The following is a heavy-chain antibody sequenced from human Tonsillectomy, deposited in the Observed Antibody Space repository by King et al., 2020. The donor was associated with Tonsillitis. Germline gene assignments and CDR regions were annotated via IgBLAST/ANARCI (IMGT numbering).Heavy chain of an antibody. Sequence: VQLVESGGGLVQPGRSVRLSCTGFGFTFGDYTTSCFLQGPGRGLEWLCCIRSKPYGGITEYAASVKGRFTISRDDSKSIAYLQMNSLKTEDTAVYYCSREDDFWSGYSNWGQGTLVTVSS. J-gene: IGHJ4*02. CDR3: SREDDFWSGYSN. V-gene: IGHV3-49*03. D-gene: IGHD3-3*01. CDR1: GFTFGDYT. CDR2: IRSKPYGGIT.